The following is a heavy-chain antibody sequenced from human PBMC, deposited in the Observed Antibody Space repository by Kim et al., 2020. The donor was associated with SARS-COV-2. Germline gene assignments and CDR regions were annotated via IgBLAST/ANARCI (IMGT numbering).Heavy chain of an antibody. CDR1: GFTFSSYS. D-gene: IGHD4-4*01. CDR3: ARGNSGAFDS. CDR2: ISSSSSYL. Sequence: GGSLRLSCAASGFTFSSYSMNWVRQAPGKGLEWVSSISSSSSYLYYADSVKGRFTISRDNAKNSLYLHMNSLRAEDTAVYYCARGNSGAFDSWGQGTMLT. V-gene: IGHV3-21*01. J-gene: IGHJ3*02.